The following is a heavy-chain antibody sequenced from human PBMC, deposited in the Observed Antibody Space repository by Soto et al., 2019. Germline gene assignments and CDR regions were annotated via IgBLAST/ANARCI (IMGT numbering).Heavy chain of an antibody. CDR3: AHTFSYGDYFDY. J-gene: IGHJ4*02. CDR2: IYWDDDK. Sequence: QITLKESGPTLVKPTQTLTLTCTFSGFSLSISGVGVTWIRQPPGKALEWLALIYWDDDKRYSPSLKRRLTITEDTSKNQVVLIMTNMDPVDTATYYCAHTFSYGDYFDYWGQGSLVTVSS. V-gene: IGHV2-5*02. CDR1: GFSLSISGVG. D-gene: IGHD4-17*01.